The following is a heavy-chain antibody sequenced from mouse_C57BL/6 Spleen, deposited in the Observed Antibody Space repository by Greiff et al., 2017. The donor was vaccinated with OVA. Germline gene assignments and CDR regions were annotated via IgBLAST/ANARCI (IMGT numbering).Heavy chain of an antibody. CDR2: ISNGGGST. J-gene: IGHJ4*01. V-gene: IGHV5-12*01. CDR3: ARGDYDYDEGAMDY. D-gene: IGHD2-4*01. CDR1: GFTFSDYY. Sequence: DVMLVESGGGLVQPGGSLKLSCAASGFTFSDYYMYWVRQTPEKRLEWVAYISNGGGSTYYPDTVKGRFTISRDNAKNTLYLQMSRLKSEDTAMYYCARGDYDYDEGAMDYWGQGTSVTVSS.